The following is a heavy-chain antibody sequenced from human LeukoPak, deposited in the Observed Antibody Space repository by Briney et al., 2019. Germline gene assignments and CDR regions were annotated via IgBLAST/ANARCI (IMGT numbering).Heavy chain of an antibody. CDR1: GYTFTSYD. CDR2: MNPNSGNT. Sequence: GASVKVSCKASGYTFTSYDINWVRQATGQGLEWMGWMNPNSGNTNYAQKLQGRVTMTTDTSTSTAYMELRSLRSDDTAVYYCARVRKAVDYFDYWGQGTLVTVSS. D-gene: IGHD6-19*01. J-gene: IGHJ4*02. CDR3: ARVRKAVDYFDY. V-gene: IGHV1-18*01.